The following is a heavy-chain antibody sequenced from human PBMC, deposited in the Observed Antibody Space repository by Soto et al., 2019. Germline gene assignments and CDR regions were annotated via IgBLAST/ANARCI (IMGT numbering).Heavy chain of an antibody. Sequence: SETLSLTCAVYGGSFSGYYWSWIRQPPGKGLEWIGEINHSGSTNYNPSLKSRVTISVQTSKNQFSLKLSAVTAADTAVYYCARGGRDFWSGFYHAFDIWGQGTMVTVSS. D-gene: IGHD3-3*01. J-gene: IGHJ3*02. CDR3: ARGGRDFWSGFYHAFDI. CDR1: GGSFSGYY. V-gene: IGHV4-34*01. CDR2: INHSGST.